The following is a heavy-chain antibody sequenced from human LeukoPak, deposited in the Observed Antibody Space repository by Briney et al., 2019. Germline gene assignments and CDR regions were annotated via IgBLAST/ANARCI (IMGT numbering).Heavy chain of an antibody. CDR3: ARDRDIWFGELDYMDV. Sequence: PGGSLRLSCAASGFTFSSYSMNWVRQAPGKGLGWVSSISSSSSYIYYADSVKGRFTISRDNAKNSLYLQMNSLRAEDTAVYYCARDRDIWFGELDYMDVWGKGTTVTISS. D-gene: IGHD3-10*01. CDR1: GFTFSSYS. J-gene: IGHJ6*03. V-gene: IGHV3-21*01. CDR2: ISSSSSYI.